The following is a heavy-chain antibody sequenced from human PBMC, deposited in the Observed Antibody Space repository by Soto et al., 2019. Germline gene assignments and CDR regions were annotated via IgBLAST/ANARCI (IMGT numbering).Heavy chain of an antibody. Sequence: GGSLRLSCAASGFPFRSYAMSWVRQAPGKGLEWISVISGSGEITLYTDSVKGRFTISRGFSNNTLSLQMNSLRADDTAIYYCGKARYLLVDQPLYFESWGQGTLVTVSS. J-gene: IGHJ4*02. CDR2: ISGSGEIT. V-gene: IGHV3-23*01. CDR1: GFPFRSYA. D-gene: IGHD3-9*01. CDR3: GKARYLLVDQPLYFES.